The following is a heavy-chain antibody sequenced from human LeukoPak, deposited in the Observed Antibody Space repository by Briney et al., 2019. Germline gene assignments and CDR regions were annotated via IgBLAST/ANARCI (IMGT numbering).Heavy chain of an antibody. Sequence: PSETLSLTCTVSGGSISSYYWSWIRQPPGRGLEWIGYIYYSGSTSYNPSLKSRVTISVDTSKKQFSLKLSSVTAADTAFYYCARYIVSYPHDAFDIWGQGTMVTVSS. CDR2: IYYSGST. CDR1: GGSISSYY. V-gene: IGHV4-59*01. J-gene: IGHJ3*02. D-gene: IGHD1-26*01. CDR3: ARYIVSYPHDAFDI.